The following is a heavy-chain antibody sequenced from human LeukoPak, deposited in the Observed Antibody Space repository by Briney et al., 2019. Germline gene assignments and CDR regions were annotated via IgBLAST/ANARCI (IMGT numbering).Heavy chain of an antibody. CDR3: ARVRGTYYFDY. Sequence: GGSLRLSCAASGFTFSSYSMNWVRQAPGKGLEWVSYISSSSSTIYYADSVKGRFTISRDNAKNSLYLQMNSLRAEDTAVYYCARVRGTYYFDYWGQGTLVTVSS. CDR2: ISSSSSTI. CDR1: GFTFSSYS. J-gene: IGHJ4*02. V-gene: IGHV3-48*01. D-gene: IGHD1-26*01.